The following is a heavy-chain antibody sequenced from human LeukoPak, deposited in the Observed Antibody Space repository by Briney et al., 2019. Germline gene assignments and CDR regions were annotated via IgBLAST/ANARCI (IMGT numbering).Heavy chain of an antibody. J-gene: IGHJ4*02. CDR3: ARDDYGSGSPTGY. CDR1: GFTFSSYG. V-gene: IGHV3-30*02. Sequence: PGGSLRLSCAASGFTFSSYGMHWVRQAPGKGLEWVAFIRYDGSNKYYADSVKGRFTISRDNSKNTLYLQMNSLRAEDTAVYYCARDDYGSGSPTGYWGQGTLVTVSS. D-gene: IGHD3-10*01. CDR2: IRYDGSNK.